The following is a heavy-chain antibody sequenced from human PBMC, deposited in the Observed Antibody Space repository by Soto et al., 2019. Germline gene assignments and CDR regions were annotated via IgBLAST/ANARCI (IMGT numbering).Heavy chain of an antibody. CDR1: GDSMGSGGHY. J-gene: IGHJ6*02. CDR3: ARGRDAYKLGNV. Sequence: QVQLQESGPGLVKPSQTLSLTCTVSGDSMGSGGHYYNWIRLLPGKGLEWIGEIHPSGSTNYNPSLRSRVTISLDTSKNQLSLKLTSLTAADTAVYYYARGRDAYKLGNVWGHGTTVTVSS. V-gene: IGHV4-31*03. D-gene: IGHD1-1*01. CDR2: IHPSGST.